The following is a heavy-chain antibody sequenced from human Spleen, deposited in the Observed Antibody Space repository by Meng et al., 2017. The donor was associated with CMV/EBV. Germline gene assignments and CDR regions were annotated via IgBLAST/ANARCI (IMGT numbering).Heavy chain of an antibody. J-gene: IGHJ4*02. V-gene: IGHV3-74*01. D-gene: IGHD4-23*01. Sequence: SCEVSGFPCSGPWMQWVRQAPGKGLVWVSRINTDGSSVNYADSVKGRFTISRDNAKSTLYLQMNSLRAEDTAVYYCARDSGYSDYWGQGTLVTVSS. CDR2: INTDGSSV. CDR1: GFPCSGPW. CDR3: ARDSGYSDY.